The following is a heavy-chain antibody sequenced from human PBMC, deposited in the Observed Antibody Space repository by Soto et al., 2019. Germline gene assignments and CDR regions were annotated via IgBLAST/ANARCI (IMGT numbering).Heavy chain of an antibody. CDR2: INHGGSST. D-gene: IGHD2-2*01. CDR3: ARVGRYCISNEPCDYYVYGMDV. Sequence: ASVKVSCKASGFTFSSYHIHWVRQAPRPQLEWQGIINHGGSSTNYIQTLKGRGTMTRDTSTSTVYMGLSSLRSEDTAVYYCARVGRYCISNEPCDYYVYGMDVWGQGTTATVSS. J-gene: IGHJ6*02. V-gene: IGHV1-46*01. CDR1: GFTFSSYH.